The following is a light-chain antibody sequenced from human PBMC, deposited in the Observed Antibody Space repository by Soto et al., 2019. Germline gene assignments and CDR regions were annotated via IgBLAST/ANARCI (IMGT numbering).Light chain of an antibody. CDR2: DAS. Sequence: IQMTQSPSTLSASVGDRVTITCRASQTIDNWLAWYRQKPGKAPNLLIYDASILQSGVPSRFSGSGSGTEFALTINSLQPDDFATYYCQQYSNYSPWTFGQGNKVEIK. CDR3: QQYSNYSPWT. CDR1: QTIDNW. J-gene: IGKJ1*01. V-gene: IGKV1-5*01.